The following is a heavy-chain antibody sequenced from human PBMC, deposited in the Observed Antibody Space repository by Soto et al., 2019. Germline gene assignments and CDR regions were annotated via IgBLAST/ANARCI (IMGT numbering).Heavy chain of an antibody. Sequence: GGSLRLSCAASGFTFSSYAISWVRQAPGKGLEWVSAISGSGGSTYYADSVKGRFTISRDNSKNTLYLQMNSLRAEDTAVYYCASEPRGYYDYIWGSYRYTPFDYWGQGTLVTVSS. D-gene: IGHD3-16*02. CDR3: ASEPRGYYDYIWGSYRYTPFDY. CDR2: ISGSGGST. CDR1: GFTFSSYA. V-gene: IGHV3-23*01. J-gene: IGHJ4*02.